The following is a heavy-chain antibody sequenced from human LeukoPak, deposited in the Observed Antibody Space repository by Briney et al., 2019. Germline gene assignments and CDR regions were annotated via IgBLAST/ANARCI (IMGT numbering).Heavy chain of an antibody. CDR2: IIPIFGTA. Sequence: SVKVSCKASGGTFSSYAISWVRQAPGQGLEWMGGIIPIFGTANYAQKFQGRVTITTDESTSTAYMELSSLRSEDTAVYYCASRSTGTAAYYYYYTDVWGKGTTVTLSS. V-gene: IGHV1-69*05. D-gene: IGHD1-1*01. CDR1: GGTFSSYA. J-gene: IGHJ6*03. CDR3: ASRSTGTAAYYYYYTDV.